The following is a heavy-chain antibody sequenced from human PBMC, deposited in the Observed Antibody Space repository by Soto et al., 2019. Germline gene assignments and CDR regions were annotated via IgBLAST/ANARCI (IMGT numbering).Heavy chain of an antibody. D-gene: IGHD4-4*01. CDR1: GFTFSSYE. Sequence: PGGSLRLSCAASGFTFSSYEMNWVRQAPGKGLEWVSYISSSGSTIYYADSVKGRFTISRGNAKNSLYLQMNSLRAEDKAVYYCARDSFTVTTSYYGMDVWGQGTTVTVSS. CDR2: ISSSGSTI. V-gene: IGHV3-48*03. J-gene: IGHJ6*02. CDR3: ARDSFTVTTSYYGMDV.